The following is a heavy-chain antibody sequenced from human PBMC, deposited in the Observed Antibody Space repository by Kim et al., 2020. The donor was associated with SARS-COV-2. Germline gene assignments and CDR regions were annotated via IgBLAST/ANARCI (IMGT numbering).Heavy chain of an antibody. CDR2: INTGSSYT. D-gene: IGHD3-16*01. Sequence: GGSLRLSCAASGFTFSDYYMSWIRQAPGKGLEWISYINTGSSYTNYADSVKGRFTISRDNAKNSLYLQMNSLRADDTAVYYCARAIKLGSYTFGYWGQGTLVTVSS. V-gene: IGHV3-11*05. CDR3: ARAIKLGSYTFGY. CDR1: GFTFSDYY. J-gene: IGHJ4*02.